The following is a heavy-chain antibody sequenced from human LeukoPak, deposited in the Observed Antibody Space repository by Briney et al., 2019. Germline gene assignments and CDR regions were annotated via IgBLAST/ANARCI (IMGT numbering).Heavy chain of an antibody. D-gene: IGHD1-26*01. CDR2: IYSGGQT. Sequence: GGSLGSSVEASGFPVSSNKMTGVRQPPGKGLAWVSVIYSGGQTYYADSVKGRFTISRDNSMNTLYLQMNSLRAEDTAVYYCARGRVGAAWGQGTLVTVSS. V-gene: IGHV3-66*01. CDR1: GFPVSSNK. CDR3: ARGRVGAA. J-gene: IGHJ5*02.